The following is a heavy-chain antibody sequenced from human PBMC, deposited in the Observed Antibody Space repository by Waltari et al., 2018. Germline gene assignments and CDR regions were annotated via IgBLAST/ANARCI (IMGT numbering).Heavy chain of an antibody. J-gene: IGHJ4*02. D-gene: IGHD3-22*01. V-gene: IGHV1-2*02. Sequence: QVQLVQSGAEVKKPGASVKVSCKASGYTFTGYYMHWVRQAPGQGLEWMGWINPNSGGTNYAQKFQGRVTMTRDTSISTAYMELSRLRSDDTAVYYCARAQNYYDSSGLRYYFDYWGQGTLVTVSS. CDR2: INPNSGGT. CDR3: ARAQNYYDSSGLRYYFDY. CDR1: GYTFTGYY.